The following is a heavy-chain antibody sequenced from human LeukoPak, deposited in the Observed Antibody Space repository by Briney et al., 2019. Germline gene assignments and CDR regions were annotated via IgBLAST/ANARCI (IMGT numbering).Heavy chain of an antibody. V-gene: IGHV1-18*01. J-gene: IGHJ5*02. CDR3: ARDPQIGIAAAGTRWFDP. D-gene: IGHD6-13*01. Sequence: ASVKVSCKASSYTFTRYGISWVRQAPGQGLEWMGWISGSNGNTNYAQKFQGRVSMTADTSTSTAYMELRSLRSEDTAVYYCARDPQIGIAAAGTRWFDPWGQGTLVTVSS. CDR2: ISGSNGNT. CDR1: SYTFTRYG.